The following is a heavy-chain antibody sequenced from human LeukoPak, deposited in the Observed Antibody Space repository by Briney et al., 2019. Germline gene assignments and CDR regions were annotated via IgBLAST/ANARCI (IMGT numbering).Heavy chain of an antibody. J-gene: IGHJ4*02. CDR2: ISGSGGST. D-gene: IGHD3-10*01. V-gene: IGHV3-23*01. CDR3: AKATGRLLWFGELLPYYFDY. CDR1: GFTFSSYG. Sequence: GGSLRLSCAASGFTFSSYGMSWVRQAPGKGLEWVSAISGSGGSTYYADSVKGRFTISRDNSKNTLYLQMNSLRAEDTAVYYCAKATGRLLWFGELLPYYFDYWGQGTLVTVSS.